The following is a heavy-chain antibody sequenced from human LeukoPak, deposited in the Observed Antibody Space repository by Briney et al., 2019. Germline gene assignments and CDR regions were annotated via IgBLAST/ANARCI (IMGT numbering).Heavy chain of an antibody. CDR3: ARGYYGMDV. CDR2: INPKTGDT. Sequence: SVKVSCKAYGYTLTGQYLYWARQTPGQGLEWMGWINPKTGDTDSAQNFQGRVTMTRDTSITTVYMELSSLTSDDTAVYYCARGYYGMDVWGQGTTVTVSS. V-gene: IGHV1-2*02. J-gene: IGHJ6*02. CDR1: GYTLTGQY.